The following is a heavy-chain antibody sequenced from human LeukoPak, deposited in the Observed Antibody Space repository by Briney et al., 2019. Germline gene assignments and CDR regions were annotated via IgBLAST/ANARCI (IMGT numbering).Heavy chain of an antibody. V-gene: IGHV1-8*03. D-gene: IGHD3-10*01. CDR1: GYTFTSYD. CDR3: ARGNFYDNKGYSPELLY. J-gene: IGHJ4*02. CDR2: MNPNSGNT. Sequence: ASVKVSCKASGYTFTSYDINWVRQATGQGLEWMGWMNPNSGNTGYAQKFQGRVTITRNTSISTAYMELSSLRSEDTAVYYCARGNFYDNKGYSPELLYWGQGTLVTVSS.